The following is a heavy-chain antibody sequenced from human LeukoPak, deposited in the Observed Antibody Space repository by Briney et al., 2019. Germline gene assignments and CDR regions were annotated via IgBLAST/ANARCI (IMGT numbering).Heavy chain of an antibody. CDR1: GFTFSSYA. Sequence: GGSLRLACAASGFTFSSYAMSWVRQAPGKGLEWVSAISGSGGSTYYADSVKGRFTISRDNSKNTLYLQMNSLRAEDTAVYYCAKDSRNNWNYLDYWGQGTLVTVSS. D-gene: IGHD1-20*01. V-gene: IGHV3-23*01. CDR3: AKDSRNNWNYLDY. CDR2: ISGSGGST. J-gene: IGHJ4*02.